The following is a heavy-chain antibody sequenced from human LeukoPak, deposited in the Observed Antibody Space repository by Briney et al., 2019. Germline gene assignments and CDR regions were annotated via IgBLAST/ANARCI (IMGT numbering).Heavy chain of an antibody. D-gene: IGHD3-16*01. CDR1: GFTFSSYG. CDR2: VWYDGKNK. V-gene: IGHV3-33*06. Sequence: PGGSLRLSCAASGFTFSSYGIHWVRQAPGKGLEWVAIVWYDGKNKFYGDSVKGRFTISRDNSKNTVDLQMNSLRVEDTAVYHCAKRGTRATHGMDVWGQGTTVTVSS. J-gene: IGHJ6*02. CDR3: AKRGTRATHGMDV.